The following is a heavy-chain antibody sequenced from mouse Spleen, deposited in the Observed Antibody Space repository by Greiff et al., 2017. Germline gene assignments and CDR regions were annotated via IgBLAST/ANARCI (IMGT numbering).Heavy chain of an antibody. CDR1: GFSLTSYG. CDR2: IWSGGST. CDR3: ARKDGNYVSYAMDY. Sequence: VHLVESGPGLVQPSQSLSITCTVSGFSLTSYGVHWVRQSPGKGLEWLGVIWSGGSTDYNAAFISRLSISKDNSKSQVFFKMNSLQADDTAIYYCARKDGNYVSYAMDYWGQGTSVTVSS. D-gene: IGHD2-1*01. V-gene: IGHV2-2*01. J-gene: IGHJ4*01.